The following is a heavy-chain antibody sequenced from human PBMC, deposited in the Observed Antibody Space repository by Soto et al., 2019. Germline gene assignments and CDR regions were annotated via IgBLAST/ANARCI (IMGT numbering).Heavy chain of an antibody. Sequence: PETLSLTCTVSGGSISSISHSWGWIRQSPGQGLEWIGSIFYNGITYYNPSLKSRVTISADTSKNHFSLKLRSVTVADTAVYSCARLVNGTQYYFDFWGQGSLVTVSS. D-gene: IGHD1-1*01. J-gene: IGHJ4*02. CDR2: IFYNGIT. V-gene: IGHV4-39*02. CDR3: ARLVNGTQYYFDF. CDR1: GGSISSISHS.